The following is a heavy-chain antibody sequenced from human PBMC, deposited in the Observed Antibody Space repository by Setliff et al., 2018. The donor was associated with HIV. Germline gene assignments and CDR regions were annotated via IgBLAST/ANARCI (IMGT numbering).Heavy chain of an antibody. D-gene: IGHD2-2*01. CDR1: GFTFTNYW. V-gene: IGHV3-74*03. CDR3: ARDVEVVPRVLFDY. J-gene: IGHJ4*02. Sequence: GSLRLSCVTSGFTFTNYWMFWVRQGPGRELVWVSRLHGDGTATTYADSVRGRFTISRDNAKNSLYLQMKSLRAEDTAVYYCARDVEVVPRVLFDYWSQGTLVTVSS. CDR2: LHGDGTAT.